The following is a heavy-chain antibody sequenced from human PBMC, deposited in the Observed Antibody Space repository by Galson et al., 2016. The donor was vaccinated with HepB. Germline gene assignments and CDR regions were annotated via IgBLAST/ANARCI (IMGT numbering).Heavy chain of an antibody. J-gene: IGHJ4*02. V-gene: IGHV3-33*01. CDR2: IWFDGTYK. CDR3: ARTGRDSASSR. Sequence: SMRLSCAASGFHFSGYGMHWVRQAPGKGLEWVALIWFDGTYKYYADSVRGRFTISRDDSMNTVFLQMDSLRAEDTAVYYCARTGRDSASSRWSQGTLVTVSS. CDR1: GFHFSGYG. D-gene: IGHD6-6*01.